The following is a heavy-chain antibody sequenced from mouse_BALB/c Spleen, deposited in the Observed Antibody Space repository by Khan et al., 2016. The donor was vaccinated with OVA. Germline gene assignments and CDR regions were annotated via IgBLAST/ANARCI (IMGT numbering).Heavy chain of an antibody. V-gene: IGHV5-6-3*01. CDR2: INSNGGST. J-gene: IGHJ2*01. CDR1: GYTFSSYG. CDR3: GRMARIIY. Sequence: VQLKQSGGGLVQPGGSLKLSCAASGYTFSSYGMPWVRQTPDKRLELVATINSNGGSTYYPDSVKGRSTISRDNAKNTLYLQMSSLKSEDTAMYYCGRMARIIYWGQGTMVTVSA.